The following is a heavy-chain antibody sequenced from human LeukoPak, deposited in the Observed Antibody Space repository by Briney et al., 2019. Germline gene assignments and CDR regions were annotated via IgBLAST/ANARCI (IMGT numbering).Heavy chain of an antibody. CDR1: GGSISSSNW. J-gene: IGHJ4*02. Sequence: PSETLSLTCAVSGGSISSSNWWSWVRQSPGKGLEWIGEIYYSGSTNYNPSLKSRVTISIDTSKNQFSLKLSSVTAADTAVYYCARDGYVWGSYRGIDYWGQGTLVTVSS. V-gene: IGHV4-4*02. D-gene: IGHD3-16*02. CDR2: IYYSGST. CDR3: ARDGYVWGSYRGIDY.